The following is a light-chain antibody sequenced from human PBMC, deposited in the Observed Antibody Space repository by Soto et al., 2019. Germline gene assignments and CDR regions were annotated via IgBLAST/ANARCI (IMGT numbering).Light chain of an antibody. CDR3: QQANSFPLT. J-gene: IGKJ4*01. CDR2: AAS. V-gene: IGKV1-9*01. CDR1: PGISSSY. Sequence: DIQLTQSPSFLSASVGDRVKITCRASPGISSSYLAWYQQTPGKASKILIYAASTLQSGVPSRFSGSGSGTEFTLTISSLQPEDFTTYYCQQANSFPLTFGGGTKVDIK.